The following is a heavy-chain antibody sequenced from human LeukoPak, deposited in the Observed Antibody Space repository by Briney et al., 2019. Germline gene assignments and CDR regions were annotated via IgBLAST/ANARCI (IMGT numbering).Heavy chain of an antibody. D-gene: IGHD6-19*01. J-gene: IGHJ4*02. Sequence: GGSLRLSCAASGFTFNTYWMNWVRQAPGKGLEWVANIKPDGSDKFYVDSVKGRFTISRDNAKNSVYPQMNSLRAEDTAVYYCSGRSGFGSVYWGQGTLVTVSS. CDR3: SGRSGFGSVY. CDR1: GFTFNTYW. V-gene: IGHV3-7*01. CDR2: IKPDGSDK.